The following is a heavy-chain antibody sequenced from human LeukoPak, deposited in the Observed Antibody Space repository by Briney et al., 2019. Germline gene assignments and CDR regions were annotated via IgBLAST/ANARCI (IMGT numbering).Heavy chain of an antibody. CDR2: IRYDGSEK. CDR1: GFTFSSYG. V-gene: IGHV3-30*02. CDR3: AKNREPSGDYAGAFDF. J-gene: IGHJ4*02. D-gene: IGHD4-17*01. Sequence: RGSLRLSCAASGFTFSSYGMLWVRQAPGKGLEWVAFIRYDGSEKHYADSVKGRFTISRDNSENTLFLQMNSLRAGDTAVYYCAKNREPSGDYAGAFDFWGQGTLVTVSS.